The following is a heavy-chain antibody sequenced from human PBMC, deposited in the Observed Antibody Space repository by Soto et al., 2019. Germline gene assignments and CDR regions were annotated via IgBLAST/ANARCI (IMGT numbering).Heavy chain of an antibody. V-gene: IGHV4-31*03. CDR3: ARDRRGTVID. CDR1: GGSISSGGYY. CDR2: IYYSGST. Sequence: KQSQTLSLTCTVSGGSISSGGYYWSWIRQHPGKGLEWIGYIYYSGSTYYNPSLKSRVTISVDTSKNQFSLKLSSVTAADTAVYYCARDRRGTVIDWGQGTLVTVSS. D-gene: IGHD2-21*01. J-gene: IGHJ4*02.